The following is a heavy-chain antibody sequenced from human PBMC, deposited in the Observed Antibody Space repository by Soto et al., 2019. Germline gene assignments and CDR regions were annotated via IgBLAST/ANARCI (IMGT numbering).Heavy chain of an antibody. D-gene: IGHD5-12*01. V-gene: IGHV1-46*01. CDR1: GYTFTSYY. CDR2: INPSGGST. J-gene: IGHJ4*02. Sequence: GASVKVSCKASGYTFTSYYMHWVRQAPGQGLEWMGIINPSGGSTSYAQKFQGRVTMTRDTSTSTVYMELSSLRSEDTAVYYCARDERRGSASSGEYYFDYWGQGTPVTVSS. CDR3: ARDERRGSASSGEYYFDY.